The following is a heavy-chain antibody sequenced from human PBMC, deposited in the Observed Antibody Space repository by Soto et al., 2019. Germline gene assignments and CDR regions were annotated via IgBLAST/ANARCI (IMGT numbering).Heavy chain of an antibody. Sequence: GGSLRLSCAASGFIFTNYAMNWVRQAPGKGLEWVSVIGGRGNSAYYADSVQGRFTISRDNSKNTLSLQMSSLTADDTAIFYCVREGRGSFDFWGRGTMVTVSS. CDR3: VREGRGSFDF. CDR2: IGGRGNSA. D-gene: IGHD1-26*01. V-gene: IGHV3-23*01. CDR1: GFIFTNYA. J-gene: IGHJ3*01.